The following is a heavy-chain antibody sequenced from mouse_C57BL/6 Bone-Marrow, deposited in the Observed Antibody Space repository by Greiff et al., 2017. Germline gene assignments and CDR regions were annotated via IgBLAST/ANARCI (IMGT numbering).Heavy chain of an antibody. Sequence: EVKLMESGPGLVKPSQSLSLTCSVTGYSITSGYYWNWIRQFPGNKLEWMGYISYDGSNNYNPSLKNRISITRDTSKNQFFLKLNSVTTEDTATYYCARDLGGSSYFDYWGQGTTLTVSS. CDR3: ARDLGGSSYFDY. V-gene: IGHV3-6*01. CDR1: GYSITSGYY. D-gene: IGHD1-1*01. J-gene: IGHJ2*01. CDR2: ISYDGSN.